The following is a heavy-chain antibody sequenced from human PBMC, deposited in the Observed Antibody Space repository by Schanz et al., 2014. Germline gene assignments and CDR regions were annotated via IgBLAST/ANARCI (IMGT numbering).Heavy chain of an antibody. CDR3: ARDLEGYDGGGGGFDP. CDR1: GFTFSSYA. V-gene: IGHV3-64*04. Sequence: VQLLESGGGLVQPGGSLRLSCAASGFTFSSYAMHWVRQASGKGLEYVSAITRSGGGTYYSDSVKGRFTISRDNSKNTLYLQMNSLRAEDTAVYYCARDLEGYDGGGGGFDPWGQGTLVTVSS. CDR2: ITRSGGGT. J-gene: IGHJ5*02. D-gene: IGHD2-21*01.